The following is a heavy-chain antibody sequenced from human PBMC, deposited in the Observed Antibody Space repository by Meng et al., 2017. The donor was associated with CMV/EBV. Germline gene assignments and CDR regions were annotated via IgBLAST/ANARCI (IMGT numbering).Heavy chain of an antibody. CDR2: INPNSGGT. CDR1: GYTFTGYY. J-gene: IGHJ6*02. Sequence: ASVKVSCKASGYTFTGYYMHWVRQAPGQGLEWMGWINPNSGGTNYAQKFQGRVTMTRDTSISTVYMELSSLRSEDTAVYYCARGPPYYYGMDVWGQGTTVTVSS. V-gene: IGHV1-2*02. CDR3: ARGPPYYYGMDV.